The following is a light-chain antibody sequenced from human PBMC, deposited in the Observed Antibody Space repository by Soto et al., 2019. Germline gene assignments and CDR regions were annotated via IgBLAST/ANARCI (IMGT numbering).Light chain of an antibody. Sequence: EIVWTQSPATLSLSPGERATLSCRASQSVSSYLAWYQQKPGQAPRLLIYDASNRATGIPARFSGSGSGTDFTPTISSLEPEDFAVYYCQQRTNWPLTFGGGTKVDIK. J-gene: IGKJ4*01. V-gene: IGKV3-11*01. CDR1: QSVSSY. CDR2: DAS. CDR3: QQRTNWPLT.